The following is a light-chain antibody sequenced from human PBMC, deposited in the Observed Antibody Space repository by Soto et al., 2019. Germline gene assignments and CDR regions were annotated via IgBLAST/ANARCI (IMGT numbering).Light chain of an antibody. CDR3: SSYTSSTPLGYV. J-gene: IGLJ1*01. CDR2: EVS. Sequence: QSALTQPASVSGSPGQSITISCIGTSSDVGGYNFVSWYQQHPGKAPKLMIYEVSNRPSGVSNRFSGSKSGNTASLTISGLQAEDEADYYCSSYTSSTPLGYVFGTGTKLTVL. CDR1: SSDVGGYNF. V-gene: IGLV2-14*01.